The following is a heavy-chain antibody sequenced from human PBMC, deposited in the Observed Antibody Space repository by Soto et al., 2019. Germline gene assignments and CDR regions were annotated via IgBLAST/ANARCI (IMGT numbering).Heavy chain of an antibody. J-gene: IGHJ1*01. CDR3: AKVRIAVASWVKYFQH. V-gene: IGHV3-23*01. D-gene: IGHD6-19*01. CDR1: GFTFSSYA. Sequence: GGSLRLSCAASGFTFSSYAMSWVRQAPGKGLEWVSAISGSGGSTYYADSVKGRFTISRDNSKNTLYLQMNSLRAEDTAVYYCAKVRIAVASWVKYFQHWGQGTLVTVSS. CDR2: ISGSGGST.